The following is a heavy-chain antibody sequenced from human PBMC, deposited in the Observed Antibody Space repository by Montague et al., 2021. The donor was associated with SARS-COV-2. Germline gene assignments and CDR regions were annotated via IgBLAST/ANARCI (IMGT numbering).Heavy chain of an antibody. CDR1: GGSISSYY. CDR2: IYYSGST. D-gene: IGHD2-15*01. CDR3: ARALYCSGGSCYPNWFDP. J-gene: IGHJ5*02. Sequence: SETLSFTCTVSGGSISSYYWSWIRQPPGKGLEWIGYIYYSGSTNYNPSLKSRVTISVDTSKNQFSLKLSSVTAADTAVYYCARALYCSGGSCYPNWFDPWGQGTLVTVSS. V-gene: IGHV4-59*01.